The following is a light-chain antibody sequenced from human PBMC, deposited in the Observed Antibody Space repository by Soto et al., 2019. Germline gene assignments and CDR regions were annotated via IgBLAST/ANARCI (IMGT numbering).Light chain of an antibody. CDR3: QQYDNWPPWT. CDR2: GVS. Sequence: DTVMTQSPATLSLSPGETATLSCRASESVGSHLAWYQQIPGQAPRLLIYGVSTRATGIPARFRGSGSETEFSLPITSLQSADFRVYFCQQYDNWPPWTFGQGTKVEI. V-gene: IGKV3-15*01. CDR1: ESVGSH. J-gene: IGKJ1*01.